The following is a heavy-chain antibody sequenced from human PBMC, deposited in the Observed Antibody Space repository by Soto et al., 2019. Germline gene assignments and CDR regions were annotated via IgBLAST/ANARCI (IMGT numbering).Heavy chain of an antibody. CDR3: TRQVGARAEYFQH. J-gene: IGHJ1*01. V-gene: IGHV3-73*01. D-gene: IGHD1-26*01. Sequence: GGSLRLSCTASGFTFSGSAMHWVRQASGKGLEWVGRIRSKANSYATAYAASVKGRVTISRDDSKNTAYLQMNSLKTEDTAVYYCTRQVGARAEYFQHWGQGTLVTVSS. CDR2: IRSKANSYAT. CDR1: GFTFSGSA.